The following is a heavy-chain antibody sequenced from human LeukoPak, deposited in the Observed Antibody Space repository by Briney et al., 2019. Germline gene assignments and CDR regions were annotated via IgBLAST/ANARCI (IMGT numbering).Heavy chain of an antibody. J-gene: IGHJ4*02. CDR1: GYTFTSYY. V-gene: IGHV1-46*01. D-gene: IGHD2-2*01. CDR2: INPSGGST. CDR3: ARDMGNHAIVVVPAARGFDY. Sequence: GASVKVSCKASGYTFTSYYMHWVRQAPGQGLEWMGIINPSGGSTSYAQKFQGRVTMTRDTSTSTVYMELSSLRSEDTAVYYCARDMGNHAIVVVPAARGFDYWGQGTLVTVSS.